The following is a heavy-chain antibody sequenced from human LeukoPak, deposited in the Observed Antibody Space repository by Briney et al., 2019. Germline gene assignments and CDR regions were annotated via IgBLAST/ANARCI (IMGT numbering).Heavy chain of an antibody. CDR3: AREAAMATRDFDY. J-gene: IGHJ4*02. V-gene: IGHV4-34*01. CDR2: INHSGST. Sequence: TSETLSLTCAVYGGSFSGYYWSWIRQPPGKGLEWIGEINHSGSTNYNPSLKSRVTISVDTSKNQFSLKLSSVTAADTAVYYCAREAAMATRDFDYWGQGTLVTVSS. CDR1: GGSFSGYY. D-gene: IGHD5-18*01.